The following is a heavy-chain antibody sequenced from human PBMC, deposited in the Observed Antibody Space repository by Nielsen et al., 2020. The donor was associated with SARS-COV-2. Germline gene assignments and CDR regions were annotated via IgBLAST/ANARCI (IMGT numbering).Heavy chain of an antibody. J-gene: IGHJ6*02. D-gene: IGHD3-3*01. Sequence: VRQMPGKGLEWVGRIRSKANSYATAYAASVKGRFTISRDDSKNTAYLQMNSLKTEDTAVYYCTRPDDFWSGYYTGWGQGTTVTVSS. V-gene: IGHV3-73*01. CDR2: IRSKANSYAT. CDR3: TRPDDFWSGYYTG.